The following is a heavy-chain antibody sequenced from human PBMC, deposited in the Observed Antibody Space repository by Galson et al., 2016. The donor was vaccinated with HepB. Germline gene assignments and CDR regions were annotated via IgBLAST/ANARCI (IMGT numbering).Heavy chain of an antibody. Sequence: SLRLSCAASGFTFSSYAMHWVRQAPGKGVEYVSSISSNGDSTYYTDSVKGRFTISRDNSKNTLNLQMSSLRAEDTAVYYCARVHSSWYYFDYWGQGTLVTVSS. CDR3: ARVHSSWYYFDY. J-gene: IGHJ4*02. CDR2: ISSNGDST. D-gene: IGHD6-13*01. CDR1: GFTFSSYA. V-gene: IGHV3-64D*06.